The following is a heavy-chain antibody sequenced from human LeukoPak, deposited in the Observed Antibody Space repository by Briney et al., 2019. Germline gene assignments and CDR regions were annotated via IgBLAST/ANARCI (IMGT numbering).Heavy chain of an antibody. CDR2: TYYSGST. D-gene: IGHD3-22*01. CDR3: ARMDGGYYYDSGGYWAAIDAFDI. V-gene: IGHV4-59*01. J-gene: IGHJ3*02. Sequence: SETLSLTCTVSGGSISSYYWSWIRQPPGKGLEWIGYTYYSGSTNYNPSLKRRVTISVDTSKNQFSLKLSSVTAADTAVYYCARMDGGYYYDSGGYWAAIDAFDIWGQGTMVTVSS. CDR1: GGSISSYY.